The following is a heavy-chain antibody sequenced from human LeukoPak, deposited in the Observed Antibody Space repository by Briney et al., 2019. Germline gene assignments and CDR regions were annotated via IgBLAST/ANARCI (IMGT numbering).Heavy chain of an antibody. CDR1: GGSISSYY. D-gene: IGHD2-21*01. J-gene: IGHJ4*02. CDR2: IYYSGST. V-gene: IGHV4-59*01. CDR3: ARGEYCGGDCYNY. Sequence: SSETLSLTCTVSGGSISSYYWSWIRQPPGKGLEWIGYIYYSGSTNYNPSLKRRVTISVDTSKNQFSLKLSSVTAADTAVYYCARGEYCGGDCYNYWGQGTLVTVSS.